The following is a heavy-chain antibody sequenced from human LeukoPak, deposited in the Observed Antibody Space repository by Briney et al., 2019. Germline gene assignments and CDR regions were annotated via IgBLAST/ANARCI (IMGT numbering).Heavy chain of an antibody. Sequence: GGSLRLSWAASGFPVSTNYMSWVRQAPGKGLEWVSVIYSGASTYYADSVKGRFTISRDNSNNTLYLQMNSLRGEDTAVYYCARDSDVAVAVIVYWGQGTLVTVSS. CDR3: ARDSDVAVAVIVY. CDR2: IYSGAST. V-gene: IGHV3-53*01. J-gene: IGHJ4*02. CDR1: GFPVSTNY. D-gene: IGHD6-19*01.